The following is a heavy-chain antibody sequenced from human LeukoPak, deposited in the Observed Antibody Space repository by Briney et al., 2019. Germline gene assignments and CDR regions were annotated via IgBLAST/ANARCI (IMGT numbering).Heavy chain of an antibody. CDR2: IHYSGST. D-gene: IGHD4-11*01. CDR3: ARDAIDSNYFDF. V-gene: IGHV4-31*02. Sequence: DDYTMSWVRQAPGKGLEWIGYIHYSGSTYYNPSLSSRVTISVDRSTNHFSLKVSSVTAADTAVYYCARDAIDSNYFDFWGQGTLVTVSS. J-gene: IGHJ4*02. CDR1: DDYT.